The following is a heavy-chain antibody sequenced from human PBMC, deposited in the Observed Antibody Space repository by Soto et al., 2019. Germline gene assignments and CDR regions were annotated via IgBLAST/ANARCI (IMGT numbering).Heavy chain of an antibody. CDR2: IRTSVGDT. Sequence: SCKASGYTFTSYYMHWVRQAPGKGLEWVSTIRTSVGDTYYAASVKGRFTISRDNSKSTVYLHLNSLRAEDTAIYYCAKDPTYDYGYFDSWGQGTLVTVSS. D-gene: IGHD4-17*01. CDR1: GYTFTSYY. V-gene: IGHV3-23*01. CDR3: AKDPTYDYGYFDS. J-gene: IGHJ4*02.